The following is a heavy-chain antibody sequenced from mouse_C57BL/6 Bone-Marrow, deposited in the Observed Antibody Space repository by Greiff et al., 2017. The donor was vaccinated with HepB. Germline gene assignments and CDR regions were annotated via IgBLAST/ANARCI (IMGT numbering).Heavy chain of an antibody. Sequence: QVQLQQSGAELMKPGASVKLSCKATGYTFTGYWIEWVKQRPGRGLEWIGEILPGSGSTNYNEKFKGKATFTADPSSNTAYMQLSSLTTEDSAIYYCARYGVGWFLSYWYFDVWGTGTTVTVSS. CDR2: ILPGSGST. J-gene: IGHJ1*03. CDR3: ARYGVGWFLSYWYFDV. V-gene: IGHV1-9*01. D-gene: IGHD2-3*01. CDR1: GYTFTGYW.